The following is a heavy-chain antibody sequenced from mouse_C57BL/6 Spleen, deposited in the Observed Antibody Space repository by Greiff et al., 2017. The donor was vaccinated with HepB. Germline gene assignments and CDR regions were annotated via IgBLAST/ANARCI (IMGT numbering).Heavy chain of an antibody. CDR1: GYAFSSYW. V-gene: IGHV1-80*01. Sequence: QVQLQQSGAELVKPGASVKISCKASGYAFSSYWMNWVKQRPGKGLEWIGQIYPGDGDTNYNGKFKGKATLTADKSSSTAYMQLSSLTSEDSAVYFCARSRWEPYSNSYYFDYWGQGTTLTVSS. CDR2: IYPGDGDT. D-gene: IGHD2-5*01. J-gene: IGHJ2*01. CDR3: ARSRWEPYSNSYYFDY.